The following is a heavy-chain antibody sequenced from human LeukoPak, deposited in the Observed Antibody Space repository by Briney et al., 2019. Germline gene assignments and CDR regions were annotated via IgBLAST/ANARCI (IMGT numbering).Heavy chain of an antibody. D-gene: IGHD4-23*01. V-gene: IGHV3-21*01. CDR1: GFTFSSYS. Sequence: GGSLRLPCAASGFTFSSYSMNWVRQAPGKGLEWVSSISSSSSYIYYADSVKGRFTISRDNAKNSLYLQMNSLRAEDTAVYYCARDEATVVPYYFDYWGQGTLVTVSS. CDR2: ISSSSSYI. CDR3: ARDEATVVPYYFDY. J-gene: IGHJ4*02.